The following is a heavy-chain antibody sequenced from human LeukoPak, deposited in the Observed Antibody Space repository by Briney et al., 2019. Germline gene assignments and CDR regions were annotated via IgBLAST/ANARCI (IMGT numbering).Heavy chain of an antibody. CDR3: ASCSGGSCYSGRIDY. CDR1: GFTFNSYS. CDR2: ISSSSSYI. Sequence: GGSLRLSCAASGFTFNSYSMNWVRQAPGKGLEWVSSISSSSSYIYYADSVKGRFTISRDNAKNSLYLQMNSLRAEDTAVYYCASCSGGSCYSGRIDYWGQGTLVTVSS. V-gene: IGHV3-21*01. D-gene: IGHD2-15*01. J-gene: IGHJ4*02.